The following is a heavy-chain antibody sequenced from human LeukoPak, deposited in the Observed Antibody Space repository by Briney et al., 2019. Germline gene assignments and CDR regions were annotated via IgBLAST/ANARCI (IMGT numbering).Heavy chain of an antibody. CDR2: ISSSGSTI. J-gene: IGHJ4*02. D-gene: IGHD3-3*01. CDR1: GFTFSSYE. CDR3: AKDVGRYGFWSGLGY. V-gene: IGHV3-48*03. Sequence: PGGSLRLSCAASGFTFSSYEMNWVRQAPGKGLEWVSYISSSGSTIYYADSVKGRFTISRDDSKNTLYLQMNSLRAEDTAVYYCAKDVGRYGFWSGLGYWGQGTLVTVSS.